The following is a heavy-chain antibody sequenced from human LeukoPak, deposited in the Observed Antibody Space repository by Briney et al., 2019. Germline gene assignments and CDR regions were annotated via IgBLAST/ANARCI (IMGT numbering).Heavy chain of an antibody. D-gene: IGHD2-8*01. CDR2: FDPSDSYT. Sequence: GESLKISCKASGYSFATYWISWVRQTPGQGLEWMGKFDPSDSYTTYGPSFQGHVTVSADKSISTAYLQWSSLKASDTAMYYCARRQYCTNGVCYTVFDYWGQGTLVTVSS. J-gene: IGHJ4*02. V-gene: IGHV5-10-1*01. CDR1: GYSFATYW. CDR3: ARRQYCTNGVCYTVFDY.